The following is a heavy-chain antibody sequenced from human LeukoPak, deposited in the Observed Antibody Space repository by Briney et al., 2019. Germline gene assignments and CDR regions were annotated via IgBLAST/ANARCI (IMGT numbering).Heavy chain of an antibody. CDR2: INHSGST. J-gene: IGHJ4*02. CDR3: ARGRAYFD. CDR1: GGSISSSSYY. V-gene: IGHV4-39*07. D-gene: IGHD3-9*01. Sequence: PSETLSLTCTVSGGSISSSSYYWGWIRQPPGKGLEWIGEINHSGSTNYNPSLKSRVTVSLDTSKNQFSLKLSSVTAADTAVYYCARGRAYFDWGQGTLVTVSS.